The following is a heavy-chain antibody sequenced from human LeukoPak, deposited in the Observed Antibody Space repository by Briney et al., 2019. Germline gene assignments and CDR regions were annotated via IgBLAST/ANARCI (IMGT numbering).Heavy chain of an antibody. CDR3: ARDRAVDLDSSGFFYNRGLDC. Sequence: SETLSLTCTVSGVSMNNNYRSWIRQSAGRGLEWIGRIYSTGTTDYNPSLDSRVTMSVDTSKNQFSLNLSSVTAADTAVYFCARDRAVDLDSSGFFYNRGLDCWGQGTLVTVSS. D-gene: IGHD3-22*01. CDR1: GVSMNNNY. CDR2: IYSTGTT. V-gene: IGHV4-4*07. J-gene: IGHJ4*02.